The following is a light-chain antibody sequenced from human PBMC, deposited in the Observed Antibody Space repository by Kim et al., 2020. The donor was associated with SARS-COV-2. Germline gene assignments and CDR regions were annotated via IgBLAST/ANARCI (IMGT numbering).Light chain of an antibody. CDR1: HCVGSY. CDR3: QQRSNWQLT. V-gene: IGKV3-11*01. CDR2: DVS. Sequence: LSPGERATLSGRASHCVGSYLAWYQQKPGQAPSLLIYDVSNRAAGTPARFSGSGSGTDFTLNISSLEPEDSAVYYCQQRSNWQLTFGGGTKVDIK. J-gene: IGKJ4*01.